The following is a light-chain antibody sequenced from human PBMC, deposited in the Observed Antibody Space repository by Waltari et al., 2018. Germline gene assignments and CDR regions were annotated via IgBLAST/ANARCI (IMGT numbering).Light chain of an antibody. CDR3: QQYYSTPYT. CDR1: QSVLYSSNNQNF. J-gene: IGKJ2*01. V-gene: IGKV4-1*01. CDR2: WAS. Sequence: DIVMTQSPDSLAVSLGERATINCKSSQSVLYSSNNQNFLAWFQPKPGQAPHLLIYWASTRESGVPDRFSGSGSGTDFTLTISSLQAEDVAVYYCQQYYSTPYTFGQGTKLEIK.